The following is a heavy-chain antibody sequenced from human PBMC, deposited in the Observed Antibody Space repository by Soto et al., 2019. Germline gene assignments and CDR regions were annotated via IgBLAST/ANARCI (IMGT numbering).Heavy chain of an antibody. Sequence: AGGSLRLSCAASGFTFSSYAMSWVRQAPGKGLEWVSAISGSGGSTYYADSVKGRFTISRDNSKNTLYLQMNSLRAEDTAVYYCAKAGIGGIAPLGFFDYWGQGTLVTVSS. CDR1: GFTFSSYA. D-gene: IGHD6-13*01. CDR3: AKAGIGGIAPLGFFDY. CDR2: ISGSGGST. J-gene: IGHJ4*02. V-gene: IGHV3-23*01.